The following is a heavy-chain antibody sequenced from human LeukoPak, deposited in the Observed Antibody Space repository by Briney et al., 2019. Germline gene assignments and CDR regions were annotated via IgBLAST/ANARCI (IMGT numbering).Heavy chain of an antibody. D-gene: IGHD2-2*01. CDR1: GFTFSNYA. CDR3: ARDSPTIFCSSPSCYLYYLDH. J-gene: IGHJ4*02. V-gene: IGHV3-30-3*01. CDR2: TSYDGSNT. Sequence: PGGSLRLSCAASGFTFSNYAFHWVRQTPGKGLEWVAVTSYDGSNTFYADSVKGRFTISRDNSKDTLYLQMSSLGAEDTAVYYCARDSPTIFCSSPSCYLYYLDHWGQGTLVTVSS.